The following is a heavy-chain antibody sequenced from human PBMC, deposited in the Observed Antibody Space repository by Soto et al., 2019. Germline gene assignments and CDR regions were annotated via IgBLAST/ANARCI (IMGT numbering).Heavy chain of an antibody. J-gene: IGHJ6*02. CDR1: GYTLSKYG. Sequence: QDQLVQSGPEVKKPGASVKVSCKASGYTLSKYGISWVRQAPGQGLEWMGWISVNNRNTNYAQNLKGRVTVTTDTSTRTAYMELRSLRSDDTAVYYCARGGYCSSASCYQVYYYGMDVWGQGTTVTVSS. D-gene: IGHD2-2*01. V-gene: IGHV1-18*01. CDR2: ISVNNRNT. CDR3: ARGGYCSSASCYQVYYYGMDV.